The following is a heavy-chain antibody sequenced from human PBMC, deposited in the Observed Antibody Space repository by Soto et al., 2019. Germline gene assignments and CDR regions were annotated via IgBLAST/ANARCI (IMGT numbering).Heavy chain of an antibody. D-gene: IGHD2-15*01. CDR1: GYTFTSYA. CDR3: ARDGCSGGSCYPWFDP. CDR2: INAGNGNT. J-gene: IGHJ5*02. Sequence: QVQLVQSGAEVTKPGASVKVSCKASGYTFTSYAMHWVRQAPGQRLEWMGWINAGNGNTKYSQKFQGRVTITRDTSASTAYMELSSLRSEDTAVYYCARDGCSGGSCYPWFDPWGQGTLVTVSS. V-gene: IGHV1-3*01.